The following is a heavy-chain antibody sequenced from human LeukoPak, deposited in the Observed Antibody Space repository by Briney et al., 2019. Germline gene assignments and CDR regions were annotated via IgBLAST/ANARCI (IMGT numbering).Heavy chain of an antibody. J-gene: IGHJ5*02. CDR2: INPKSGGA. CDR3: ARGVGTSWFDP. Sequence: ASVKVSCKAYGYTFSDYYMHWVRQAPGQGLEWMGWINPKSGGANFAEKFQGRVTMTRDTSIRTVYMELSRVTYDDTAVYYCARGVGTSWFDPWGQETLVTVSS. CDR1: GYTFSDYY. V-gene: IGHV1-2*02. D-gene: IGHD2-2*01.